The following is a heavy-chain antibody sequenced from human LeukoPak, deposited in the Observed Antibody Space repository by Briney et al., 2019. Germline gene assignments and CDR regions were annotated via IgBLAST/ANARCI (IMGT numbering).Heavy chain of an antibody. CDR1: GFTFSSYA. CDR2: ISGSGGST. Sequence: GGSLRLSCAASGFTFSSYAMSWVRQAPGKGLEWVSAISGSGGSTYYADSVKGRFTVSRDNAKNTLYLQMNSLRAEDTAVYYCARVKGGSYYGTAEGFDYWGQGTLVTVSS. V-gene: IGHV3-23*01. CDR3: ARVKGGSYYGTAEGFDY. D-gene: IGHD1-26*01. J-gene: IGHJ4*02.